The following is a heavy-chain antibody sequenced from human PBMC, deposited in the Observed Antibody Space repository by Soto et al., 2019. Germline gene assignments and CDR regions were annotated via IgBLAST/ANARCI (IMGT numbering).Heavy chain of an antibody. J-gene: IGHJ5*02. CDR3: ARGAGPPWFDP. CDR1: GGSMNSYH. V-gene: IGHV4-4*07. CDR2: ISVISGT. Sequence: XATLSLTCTVSGGSMNSYHWSWIRQPAGKGLEWIGRISVISGTNYSPSLTSRVTMSIDTSRNQFSLELTSVTAADTAVYYCARGAGPPWFDPWSQRTLVTVSS.